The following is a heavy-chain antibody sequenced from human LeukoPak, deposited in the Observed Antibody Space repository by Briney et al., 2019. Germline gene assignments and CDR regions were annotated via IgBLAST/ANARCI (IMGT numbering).Heavy chain of an antibody. Sequence: PGGSLRLSCAASGFTFSSYAMSWVRQAPGKGLEWVSAISGSGGSTYYADSVKGRFTISRDNSKNTLYLQMNSLRAEDTAVYYCAKGAPYDSSGYYYVGWFDPWGQGTLVTVSS. V-gene: IGHV3-23*01. J-gene: IGHJ5*02. CDR3: AKGAPYDSSGYYYVGWFDP. D-gene: IGHD3-22*01. CDR1: GFTFSSYA. CDR2: ISGSGGST.